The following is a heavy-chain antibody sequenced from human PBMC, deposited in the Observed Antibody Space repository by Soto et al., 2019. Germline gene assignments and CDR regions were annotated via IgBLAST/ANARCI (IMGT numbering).Heavy chain of an antibody. CDR3: XRVSRYSSSLYDGGDYGMDV. V-gene: IGHV3-13*01. J-gene: IGHJ6*02. D-gene: IGHD6-13*01. Sequence: GSLRLYCAASGFTFSSYDMHWVRQATGKGLEWVSAICTAGDTYYPGSVKGRFTISRENAKNSLYLQMNSLRAXXXXVYYCXRVSRYSSSLYDGGDYGMDVWGQGTTVTVSS. CDR2: ICTAGDT. CDR1: GFTFSSYD.